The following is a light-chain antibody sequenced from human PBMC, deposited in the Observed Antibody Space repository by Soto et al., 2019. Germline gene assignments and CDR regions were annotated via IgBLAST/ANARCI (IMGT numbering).Light chain of an antibody. V-gene: IGKV1-39*01. CDR3: QQSISTPPT. Sequence: DIQMTQSPSSLSASVGDRVTITCRASQTLNSYLNWYQQKPPKAPKLLIYAASRFQSGVPSRFNGSVTTTDFTLTIASLQPEDFATYFCQQSISTPPTFGQGTKL. J-gene: IGKJ2*01. CDR2: AAS. CDR1: QTLNSY.